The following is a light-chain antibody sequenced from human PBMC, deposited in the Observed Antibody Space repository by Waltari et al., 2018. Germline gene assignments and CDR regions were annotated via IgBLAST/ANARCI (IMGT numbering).Light chain of an antibody. CDR2: NNK. V-gene: IGLV1-44*01. J-gene: IGLJ1*01. CDR3: AAWDDSPNGYV. Sequence: QSVLTQPPSASGTPGQRVTISCSGSNSNIGSNTVNWYQQFPATAPKPLIYNNKKRPSGVPDRFSGSKSDTSASLAISGLQSEDEADYYCAAWDDSPNGYVFGTGTKVTVL. CDR1: NSNIGSNT.